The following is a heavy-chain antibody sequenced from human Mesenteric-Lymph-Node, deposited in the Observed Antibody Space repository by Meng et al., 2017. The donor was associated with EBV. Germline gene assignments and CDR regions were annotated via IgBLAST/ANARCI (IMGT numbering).Heavy chain of an antibody. CDR3: VHGRGGGNSAIFDY. CDR1: GFSLTTSGVR. CDR2: IYWDDDE. D-gene: IGHD4-23*01. Sequence: QITLKESGPTLVKPXXXXTLXXSXSGFSLTTSGVRVGWVRQPPGKALEWLALIYWDDDERYSPSLKSRLTITKDTSINQVVLTMANMDPVDTATYYCVHGRGGGNSAIFDYWGQGTLVTVSS. V-gene: IGHV2-5*02. J-gene: IGHJ4*02.